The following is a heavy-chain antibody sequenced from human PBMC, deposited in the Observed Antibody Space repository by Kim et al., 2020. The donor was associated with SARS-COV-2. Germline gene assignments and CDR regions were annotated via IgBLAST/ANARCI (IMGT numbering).Heavy chain of an antibody. CDR1: GYTFTSYG. V-gene: IGHV1-18*04. CDR2: ISAYNGNT. CDR3: ARGAKKLLWFGESTSFDY. J-gene: IGHJ4*02. Sequence: ASVKVSCKASGYTFTSYGISWVRQAPGQGLEWMGWISAYNGNTNYAQKLQGRVTMTTDTSTSTAYMELRSLRSDDTAVYYCARGAKKLLWFGESTSFDYWGQGTLVTVSS. D-gene: IGHD3-10*01.